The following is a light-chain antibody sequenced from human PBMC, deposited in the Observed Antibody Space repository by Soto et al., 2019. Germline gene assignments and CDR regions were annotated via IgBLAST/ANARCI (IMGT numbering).Light chain of an antibody. CDR1: QNLISDY. V-gene: IGKV3-20*01. CDR3: QQYGSSGT. J-gene: IGKJ1*01. Sequence: IVLTQSPGTLSLSPGERATLSCRASQNLISDYLAWYQQKPGQAPRLLIYGASNRATGIPDRFSGSRSGTDFTLTISRLEPEDFAVYYCQQYGSSGTFGQGTKV. CDR2: GAS.